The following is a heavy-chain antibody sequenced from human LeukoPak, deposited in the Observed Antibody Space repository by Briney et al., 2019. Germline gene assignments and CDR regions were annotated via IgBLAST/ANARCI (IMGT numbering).Heavy chain of an antibody. Sequence: SETLSLTCTVSGGSLSTYYWSWIRQPPGKGLEWIGYSGSTNYNPSLESRVTVSVDTSKNQFSLKLSSVTAADTAVYYCAREVVPAAIHNWFDPWGQGTLVTVSS. CDR2: SGST. D-gene: IGHD2-2*02. J-gene: IGHJ5*02. V-gene: IGHV4-59*01. CDR3: AREVVPAAIHNWFDP. CDR1: GGSLSTYY.